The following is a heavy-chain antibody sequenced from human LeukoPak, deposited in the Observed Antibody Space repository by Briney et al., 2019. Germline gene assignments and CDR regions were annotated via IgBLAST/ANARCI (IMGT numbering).Heavy chain of an antibody. CDR2: INPNSGGT. J-gene: IGHJ4*02. V-gene: IGHV1-2*02. D-gene: IGHD3-22*01. CDR1: GYTFTGYY. Sequence: GASVKVSCKASGYTFTGYYMHWVRQAPGQGLEWMGWINPNSGGTNYAQKFQGRVTMTRDTSISTAYMELSRLRSDDTAVYYCARGSKGSMIEVVTALAPDLGYWGQGTLVTVSS. CDR3: ARGSKGSMIEVVTALAPDLGY.